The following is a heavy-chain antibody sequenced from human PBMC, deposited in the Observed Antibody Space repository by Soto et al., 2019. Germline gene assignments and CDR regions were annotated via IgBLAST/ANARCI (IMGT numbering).Heavy chain of an antibody. CDR3: ARAGDYYDSSGYYPDY. CDR2: IYYSGST. Sequence: SETLSLTCTVSGGSISSGDYYWSWIRQPPGKGLEWIGYIYYSGSTYYNPSLKSRVTISVDTSKNQFSLKLSSVTAADTAVYYCARAGDYYDSSGYYPDYWGQGTLVTV. V-gene: IGHV4-30-4*01. CDR1: GGSISSGDYY. D-gene: IGHD3-22*01. J-gene: IGHJ4*02.